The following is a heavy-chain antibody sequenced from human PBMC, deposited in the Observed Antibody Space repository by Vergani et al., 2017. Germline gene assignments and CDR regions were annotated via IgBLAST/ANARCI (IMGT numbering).Heavy chain of an antibody. CDR2: IYDSRNN. J-gene: IGHJ3*02. CDR3: ARHLRQLARNDVFDI. Sequence: QVHLQESGPGLVKPSETLSLTCSVSNYSIGRDYFWGWIRQPPGKGLEWIGSIYDSRNNNYSPSLKSRVSISVDTSKNQFSLNLTSVTAADTAVYYCARHLRQLARNDVFDIWGHGTLVTVSS. D-gene: IGHD6-6*01. V-gene: IGHV4-38-2*02. CDR1: NYSIGRDYF.